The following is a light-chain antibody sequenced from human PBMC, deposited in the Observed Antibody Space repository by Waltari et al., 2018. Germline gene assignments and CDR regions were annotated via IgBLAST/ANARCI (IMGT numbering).Light chain of an antibody. J-gene: IGKJ1*01. V-gene: IGKV1-5*03. CDR1: QSITNW. Sequence: DIQMTQSPSTLSASIGDRVTITCRASQSITNWLAWYQQKPGKAPKLLIYEASDVEDGVPSRFSGSGSETDFTLTFTSRQPDDFAAYYCQQYFNYPWTFGQGT. CDR2: EAS. CDR3: QQYFNYPWT.